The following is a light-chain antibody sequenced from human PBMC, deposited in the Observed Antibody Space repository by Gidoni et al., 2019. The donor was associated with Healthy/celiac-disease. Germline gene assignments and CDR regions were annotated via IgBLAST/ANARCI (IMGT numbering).Light chain of an antibody. CDR1: SSNIGSNY. Sequence: QSVLTHPPSASGTPGQRVTISCSGSSSNIGSNYVYWYQQLTGTAPKLLIYRNNQRPSGVPDRFSGSKSGTSASLAISGLRSEDEADYYCAAWDDSLSGWVFGGGTKLTVL. CDR3: AAWDDSLSGWV. J-gene: IGLJ3*02. V-gene: IGLV1-47*01. CDR2: RNN.